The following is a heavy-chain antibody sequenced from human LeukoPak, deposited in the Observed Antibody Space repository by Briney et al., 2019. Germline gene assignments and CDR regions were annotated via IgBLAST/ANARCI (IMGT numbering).Heavy chain of an antibody. CDR1: GLTFSGDW. J-gene: IGHJ4*02. D-gene: IGHD3-3*01. CDR2: ISGDGSST. V-gene: IGHV3-74*01. Sequence: GGSLGLSFAGPGLTFSGDWMHWVGQPPGKGLVWISRISGDGSSTAYAGSVKGRFSISRDNAKNMLYLQMNSLRAEDMAIYYCSRALGGGTTGWGQGTLVTVS. CDR3: SRALGGGTTG.